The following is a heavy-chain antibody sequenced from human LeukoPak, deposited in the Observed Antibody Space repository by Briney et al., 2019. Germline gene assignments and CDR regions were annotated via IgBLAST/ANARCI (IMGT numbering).Heavy chain of an antibody. CDR2: IYYSGSN. CDR3: ARVRGATGWYFDL. D-gene: IGHD1-26*01. CDR1: GCSISSYY. J-gene: IGHJ2*01. Sequence: SETLSLTCTVSGCSISSYYWSWVRQPPGKGLEWIGYIYYSGSNNYNPSLKSRVTISVDTSKNQFSLKLSSVTAADTAVYYCARVRGATGWYFDLWGRGTLVTVSS. V-gene: IGHV4-59*01.